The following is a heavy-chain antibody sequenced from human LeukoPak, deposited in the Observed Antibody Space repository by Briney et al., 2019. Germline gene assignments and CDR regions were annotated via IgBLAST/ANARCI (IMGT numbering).Heavy chain of an antibody. Sequence: GGSLRLSXAASGFTVSSNYMSWVRQAPGKGLEWVSVIYSGGRIYYADSVKGRFTISRDNSKNTLHLQMNSLRAEDTAVYYCARGPYDIVEVPAAIAFDYWGPGTLVTVSS. CDR2: IYSGGRI. J-gene: IGHJ4*02. CDR3: ARGPYDIVEVPAAIAFDY. CDR1: GFTVSSNY. D-gene: IGHD2-2*01. V-gene: IGHV3-66*02.